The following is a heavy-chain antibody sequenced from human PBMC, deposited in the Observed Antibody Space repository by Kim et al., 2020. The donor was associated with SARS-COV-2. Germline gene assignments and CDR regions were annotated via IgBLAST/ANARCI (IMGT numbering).Heavy chain of an antibody. J-gene: IGHJ4*02. CDR3: TTVTKSYSGYDYGVEYYFDY. D-gene: IGHD5-12*01. Sequence: RFTISRDDSKNTLYLQMNSLKTEDTAVYYCTTVTKSYSGYDYGVEYYFDYWGQGTLVTVSS. V-gene: IGHV3-15*01.